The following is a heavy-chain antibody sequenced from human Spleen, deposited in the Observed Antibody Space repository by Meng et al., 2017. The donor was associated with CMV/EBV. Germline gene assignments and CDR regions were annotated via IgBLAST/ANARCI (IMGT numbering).Heavy chain of an antibody. V-gene: IGHV1-46*01. CDR1: GYTLTSYY. D-gene: IGHD6-13*01. CDR2: INPSGGST. CDR3: AGVVPTRLGFDP. Sequence: SCKASGYTLTSYYMHWVRQAPGQGLEWMGIINPSGGSTSYAQKFQGRVTMTRDTSTSTVYMELSSLRSEDTAVYYCAGVVPTRLGFDPWGQGTLVTVSS. J-gene: IGHJ5*02.